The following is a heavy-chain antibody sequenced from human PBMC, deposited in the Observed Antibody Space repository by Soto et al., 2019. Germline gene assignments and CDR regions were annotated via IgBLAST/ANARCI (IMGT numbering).Heavy chain of an antibody. CDR2: INADGSVT. J-gene: IGHJ4*02. V-gene: IGHV3-74*01. CDR1: GFTFSSSW. Sequence: EVHLVESGGGLVQPGASLRLSCTASGFTFSSSWIHWVRQAPGKGLEWVSRINADGSVTNYADSVKGRFTVSRDNAKNTLYLQMNSLRAEDTAVYFCATAGSYRFDYWGQGTLVTVSS. D-gene: IGHD3-10*01. CDR3: ATAGSYRFDY.